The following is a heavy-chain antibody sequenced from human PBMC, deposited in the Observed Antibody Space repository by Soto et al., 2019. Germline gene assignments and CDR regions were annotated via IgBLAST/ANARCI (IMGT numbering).Heavy chain of an antibody. D-gene: IGHD1-26*01. CDR2: INSNSRYI. J-gene: IGHJ4*02. Sequence: EVQLVESGGGLVKPGGSRRLSVVASGFPLSTYNLNWSRRVPGKGLDGVSSINSNSRYIYYADSVTGRFTISRDNAKNSLYLQMNSLRAEDTAVYYCARGVGAVTGREEYWGQGTLVTVSS. CDR1: GFPLSTYN. CDR3: ARGVGAVTGREEY. V-gene: IGHV3-21*01.